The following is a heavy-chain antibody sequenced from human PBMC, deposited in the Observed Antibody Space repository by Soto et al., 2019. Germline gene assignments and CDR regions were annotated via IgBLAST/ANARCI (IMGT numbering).Heavy chain of an antibody. V-gene: IGHV1-46*01. J-gene: IGHJ6*03. D-gene: IGHD4-17*01. CDR3: ATTTATPGDYYYYMDV. CDR2: INPSGGST. CDR1: GYTFTSYY. Sequence: ASVKVSCKASGYTFTSYYMHWVRQAPGQGLEWMGIINPSGGSTSYAQKFQGRVTMTRDTSTSTVYMELSSLRSEDTAVYYCATTTATPGDYYYYMDVWGKGTTVTVSS.